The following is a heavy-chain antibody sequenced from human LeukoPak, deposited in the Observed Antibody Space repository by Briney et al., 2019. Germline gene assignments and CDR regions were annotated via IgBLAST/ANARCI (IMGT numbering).Heavy chain of an antibody. CDR1: GFTFDDYG. J-gene: IGHJ3*02. D-gene: IGHD3-22*01. CDR2: INWNGGST. CDR3: ARDRTTRGNNYYDSSGYYRTDAFDI. Sequence: GGSLRLSCAASGFTFDDYGMSWVRQAPRKGLEWVSGINWNGGSTGYADSVKGRFTISRDNANNSLYLQMNSLRAEDTALYYCARDRTTRGNNYYDSSGYYRTDAFDIWGQGTMVTVSS. V-gene: IGHV3-20*04.